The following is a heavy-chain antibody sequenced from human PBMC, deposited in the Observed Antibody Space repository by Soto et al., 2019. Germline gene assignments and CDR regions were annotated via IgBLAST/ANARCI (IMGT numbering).Heavy chain of an antibody. J-gene: IGHJ4*02. D-gene: IGHD4-17*01. CDR3: VLSTDSEDSEIYTVY. CDR1: GFTFSTYI. CDR2: ISSSSSTV. V-gene: IGHV3-48*01. Sequence: GRYLKLSCAAPGFTFSTYIMTWVRHAPGKGMEWGSYISSSSSTVFYTDAVKGRFTCSRDNAKNSLYLQMNSLRAEDTAVYSCVLSTDSEDSEIYTVYWHEGTLVSV.